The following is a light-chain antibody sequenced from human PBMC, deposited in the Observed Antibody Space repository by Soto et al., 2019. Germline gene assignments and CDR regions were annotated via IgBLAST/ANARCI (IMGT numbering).Light chain of an antibody. CDR2: GSS. CDR1: QTVNANL. Sequence: EIVLTQSPGTLSLSTGERATLYCRSSQTVNANLLAWYQQKPGQAPRLLIYGSSTRATGIPDRFSGSGSGTDFTLTISRLEAEDFAVYYCQQSSSSPITFGQGTRLE. CDR3: QQSSSSPIT. J-gene: IGKJ5*01. V-gene: IGKV3-20*01.